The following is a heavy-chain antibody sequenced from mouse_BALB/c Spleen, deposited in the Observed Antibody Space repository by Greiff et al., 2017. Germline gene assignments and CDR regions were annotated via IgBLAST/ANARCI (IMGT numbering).Heavy chain of an antibody. V-gene: IGHV2-9*02. CDR3: ARVGYVRFAY. CDR2: IWAGGST. CDR1: GFSLTSYG. J-gene: IGHJ3*01. Sequence: QVQLKESGPGLVAPSQSLSITCTVSGFSLTSYGVHWVRQPPGKGLEWLGVIWAGGSTNYNSALMSRLSISKDNSKSQVFLKMNSLQTDDTAMYYCARVGYVRFAYWGQGTLVTVSA. D-gene: IGHD2-2*01.